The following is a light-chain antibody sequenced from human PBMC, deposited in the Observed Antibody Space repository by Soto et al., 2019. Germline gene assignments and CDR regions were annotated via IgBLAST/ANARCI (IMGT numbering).Light chain of an antibody. V-gene: IGLV2-14*01. J-gene: IGLJ1*01. CDR3: SSYTSSSIPYV. CDR1: SSDVGGYNY. Sequence: QSALTQPASVSGSAGQSITISCTGTSSDVGGYNYVSWYQQHPGKAPKLMIYEVSNRPSGVSNRFSGSKSGNTASLTISGLQAEDEADYYCSSYTSSSIPYVFGNGTKVTVL. CDR2: EVS.